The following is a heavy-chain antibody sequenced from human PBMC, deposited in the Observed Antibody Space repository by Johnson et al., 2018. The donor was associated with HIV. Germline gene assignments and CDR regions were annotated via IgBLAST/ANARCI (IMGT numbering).Heavy chain of an antibody. V-gene: IGHV3-20*04. Sequence: VQLVESGGGVVRPGGSLRLSCAASGFMFADYGMSWVRQVPGKGLEWVSGINWNGGSKGYADSAKGRFTISRDNARNSLYLQMNRLRAADTALYYCARDFVAFGECTAFDIWGQGTRVTVSS. D-gene: IGHD3-10*01. CDR2: INWNGGSK. CDR3: ARDFVAFGECTAFDI. CDR1: GFMFADYG. J-gene: IGHJ3*02.